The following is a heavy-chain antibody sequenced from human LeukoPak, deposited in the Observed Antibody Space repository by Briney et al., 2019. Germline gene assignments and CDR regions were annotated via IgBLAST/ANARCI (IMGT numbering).Heavy chain of an antibody. D-gene: IGHD3-10*01. V-gene: IGHV4-34*01. CDR2: INHSGST. J-gene: IGHJ3*02. CDR3: AKSNGYGLVDI. Sequence: PSETLSLTCTVSGGSISSYYWSWIRQPPGKGLEWIGEINHSGSTNFNPSLKSRVTISLDTSRDQFSLKLNSVTAADTAVYYCAKSNGYGLVDIWGQGTMVTVSS. CDR1: GGSISSYY.